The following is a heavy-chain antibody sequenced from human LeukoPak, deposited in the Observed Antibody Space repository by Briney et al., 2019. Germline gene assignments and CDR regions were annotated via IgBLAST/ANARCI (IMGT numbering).Heavy chain of an antibody. D-gene: IGHD3-22*01. V-gene: IGHV3-11*04. J-gene: IGHJ3*02. Sequence: GGSLRLSCAASGFTFSDYYMSWIRQAPGKGLEWVSYISSSGSTIYYADSVKGRFTISRDNAKNSLYLQMNSLRAEDTAVYYCAGVNYYDSSGYLARAFDIWGQGTMVTVSS. CDR1: GFTFSDYY. CDR3: AGVNYYDSSGYLARAFDI. CDR2: ISSSGSTI.